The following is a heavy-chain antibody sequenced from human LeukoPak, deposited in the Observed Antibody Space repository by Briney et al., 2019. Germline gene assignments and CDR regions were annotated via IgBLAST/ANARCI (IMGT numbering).Heavy chain of an antibody. CDR2: ISGRDEST. CDR3: AKVTGTTNY. CDR1: GLTFSNHA. Sequence: GGSLRLSCAVSGLTFSNHALSWVRQAPGKGLEWVSAISGRDESTYYADSVKGRFTVSRDNSKSTLYLQMSSLRAEDTAVYHCAKVTGTTNYWGQGTLVTVSS. D-gene: IGHD1-1*01. V-gene: IGHV3-23*01. J-gene: IGHJ4*02.